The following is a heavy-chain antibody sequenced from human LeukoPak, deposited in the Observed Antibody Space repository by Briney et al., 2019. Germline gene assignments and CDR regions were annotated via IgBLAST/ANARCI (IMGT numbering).Heavy chain of an antibody. CDR1: GGSISSSSYY. CDR2: IYYSGTT. J-gene: IGHJ6*03. V-gene: IGHV4-39*01. CDR3: ARAQSRYYYYMDV. Sequence: PSETLSLTCTVSGGSISSSSYYWGWIRQPPGKGLEWIGSIYYSGTTHYSPSLKSRVTISVDTSKRQFSLKLSSVTAADTAVYYCARAQSRYYYYMDVWGKGTTVTVSS.